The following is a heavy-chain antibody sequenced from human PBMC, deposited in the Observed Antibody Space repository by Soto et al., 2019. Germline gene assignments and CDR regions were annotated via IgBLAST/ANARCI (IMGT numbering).Heavy chain of an antibody. CDR3: ARGEGEYCSCGSCYPYWYFDL. CDR2: INQDGSEK. D-gene: IGHD2-15*01. CDR1: RFTFSSYW. Sequence: EVQLVESGGGLVQPGGSLRLSCTASRFTFSSYWMSWVRQAPGKGLEWVANINQDGSEKSYVDSVKGRFTISRDNAKNSLYLQMNSLRAEDTAVYYCARGEGEYCSCGSCYPYWYFDLWGRGTLVTVSS. J-gene: IGHJ2*01. V-gene: IGHV3-7*03.